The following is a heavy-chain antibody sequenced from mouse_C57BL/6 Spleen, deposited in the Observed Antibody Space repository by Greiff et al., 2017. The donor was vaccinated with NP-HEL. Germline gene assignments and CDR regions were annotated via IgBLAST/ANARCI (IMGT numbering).Heavy chain of an antibody. CDR3: AREIYYYGSSLAWFAY. Sequence: EVQVVESGGDLVKPGGSLKLSCAASGFTFSSYGMSWVRQTPDKRLEWVATISSGGSYTYYPDSVKGRFTISRDNAKNTLYLQMSSLKSEDTAMYYCAREIYYYGSSLAWFAYWGQGTLVTVSA. CDR1: GFTFSSYG. J-gene: IGHJ3*01. D-gene: IGHD1-1*01. CDR2: ISSGGSYT. V-gene: IGHV5-6*01.